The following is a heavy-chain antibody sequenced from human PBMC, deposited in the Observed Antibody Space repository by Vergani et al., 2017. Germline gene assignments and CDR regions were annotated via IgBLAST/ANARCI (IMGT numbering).Heavy chain of an antibody. Sequence: QVQVVQSGAEVKKSGASVKVSCKTSGYTFSNYYMHWVRQAPGQGLEWMGIINPSGGHTNYAQKFQGRVTMTRDTSTSTVYMDLSSLRSEDTAIYYCARGDYGILTGYRYWGEGAIVTVSA. V-gene: IGHV1-46*03. J-gene: IGHJ4*02. CDR3: ARGDYGILTGYRY. CDR1: GYTFSNYY. D-gene: IGHD3-9*01. CDR2: INPSGGHT.